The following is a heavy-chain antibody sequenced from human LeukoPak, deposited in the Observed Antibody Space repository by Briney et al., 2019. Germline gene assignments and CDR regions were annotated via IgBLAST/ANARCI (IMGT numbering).Heavy chain of an antibody. CDR1: GITVSRYW. J-gene: IGHJ4*02. Sequence: PGGSLRLSYAASGITVSRYWMSWVRQTPGGGLEWVANIKQDENEQDYVDSVRGRFTISRDNVKNSLYLQMNSLRVEDTALYFCATYSGVHHKTFDDWGQGTLVTVSS. CDR3: ATYSGVHHKTFDD. V-gene: IGHV3-7*03. CDR2: IKQDENEQ. D-gene: IGHD1-26*01.